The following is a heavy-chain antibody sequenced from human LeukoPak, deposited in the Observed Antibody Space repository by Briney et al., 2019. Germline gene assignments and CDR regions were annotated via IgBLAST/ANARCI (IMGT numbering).Heavy chain of an antibody. D-gene: IGHD3-3*01. J-gene: IGHJ4*02. CDR1: GFTFSSYA. Sequence: GGSLRLSCVASGFTFSSYAMSWVRQAPGKGLERVSAISGSGGNTYYADSVKGRFTISRDNSKNTLYLQMNSLRAEDTAVYYCAKDLMNYDFWSGYQGYWGQGTLVTVSS. CDR3: AKDLMNYDFWSGYQGY. V-gene: IGHV3-23*01. CDR2: ISGSGGNT.